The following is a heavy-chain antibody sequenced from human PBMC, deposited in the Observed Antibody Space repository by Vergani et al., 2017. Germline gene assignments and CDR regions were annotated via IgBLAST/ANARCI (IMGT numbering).Heavy chain of an antibody. V-gene: IGHV3-66*02. CDR3: ARLRIQQPVY. Sequence: EVQLLESGGGLVQPGGSLRLSCAASGFTFSSYAMSWVRQAPGKGLEWVSVIYSGGSTYYADSVKGRFTISRDNSKNTLYLQMNSLRAEDTAVYYCARLRIQQPVYWGQGTLVTVSS. CDR1: GFTFSSYA. D-gene: IGHD5-18*01. J-gene: IGHJ4*02. CDR2: IYSGGST.